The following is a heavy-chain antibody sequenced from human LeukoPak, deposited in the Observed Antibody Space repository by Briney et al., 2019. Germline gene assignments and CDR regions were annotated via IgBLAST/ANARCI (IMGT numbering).Heavy chain of an antibody. CDR2: ISGSGGST. CDR3: AEVGCSSTSCTFDY. CDR1: GFTFSSYA. D-gene: IGHD2-2*01. V-gene: IGHV3-23*01. Sequence: GGSLRLSCAASGFTFSSYAMSWVRQAPGKGLEWVSAISGSGGSTYYADSVKGRFTISRDNSKNTLYLQMNSLRAEDTAVYYCAEVGCSSTSCTFDYWGQGTLVTVSS. J-gene: IGHJ4*02.